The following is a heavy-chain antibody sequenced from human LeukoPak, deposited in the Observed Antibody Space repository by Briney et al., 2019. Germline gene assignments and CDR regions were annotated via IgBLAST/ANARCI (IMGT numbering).Heavy chain of an antibody. J-gene: IGHJ4*02. CDR1: GFTFRSYA. Sequence: GGSLRPSCSASGFTFRSYAIHWVRQAPGKGLEYVSGISSNGGSTNYADSVKGRFAISRDNSKNTLYLQMSSLRAEDTAVYYCVKDPTAYYDSSGYYHGAARFDYWGQGTLVTVSS. D-gene: IGHD3-22*01. V-gene: IGHV3-64D*09. CDR3: VKDPTAYYDSSGYYHGAARFDY. CDR2: ISSNGGST.